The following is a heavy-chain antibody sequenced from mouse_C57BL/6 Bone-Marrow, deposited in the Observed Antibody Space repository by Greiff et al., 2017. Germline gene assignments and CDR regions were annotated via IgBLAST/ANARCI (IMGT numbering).Heavy chain of an antibody. D-gene: IGHD3-1*01. Sequence: VQLQESGAELVKPGASVKMSCKASGYTFTSYWITWVKQRPGQGLEWIGDIYPGSGSTNYNEKFKSKATLTVDTSSSTAYMQLSSLTSEDSAVXYCASRAPAISGWFAVWGPGTLVTVSA. CDR3: ASRAPAISGWFAV. J-gene: IGHJ3*01. CDR1: GYTFTSYW. V-gene: IGHV1-55*01. CDR2: IYPGSGST.